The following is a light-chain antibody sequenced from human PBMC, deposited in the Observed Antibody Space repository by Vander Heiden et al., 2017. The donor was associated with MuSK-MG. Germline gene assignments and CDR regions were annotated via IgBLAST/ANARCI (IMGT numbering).Light chain of an antibody. Sequence: QSALTHPPPVPGPPGQPTTIPCTGTSSDVGGYNDVSWYQQHPGKAPKLMIVNVSNRPSGVSNRFSGSRSGNTASLTISRLQAEDEADYYCSSYTSGSDGVVFGGGTKLTVL. CDR2: NVS. V-gene: IGLV2-14*01. CDR1: SSDVGGYND. CDR3: SSYTSGSDGVV. J-gene: IGLJ3*02.